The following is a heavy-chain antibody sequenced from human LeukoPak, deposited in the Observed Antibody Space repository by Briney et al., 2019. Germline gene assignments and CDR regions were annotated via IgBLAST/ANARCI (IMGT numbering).Heavy chain of an antibody. CDR2: ISYDGSNK. Sequence: PGRSLRLSCAASGFTFSSYAMHWVRQAPGKGLEWVAVISYDGSNKYYADSVKGRFTISRDNSKNTLYLQMNSLRAEDTAVYYCARAAYHYGMDVWGQGTTVTVSS. CDR3: ARAAYHYGMDV. CDR1: GFTFSSYA. V-gene: IGHV3-30-3*01. J-gene: IGHJ6*02.